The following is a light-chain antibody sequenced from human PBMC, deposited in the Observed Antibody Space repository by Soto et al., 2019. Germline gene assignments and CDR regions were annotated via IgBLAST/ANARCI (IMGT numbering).Light chain of an antibody. J-gene: IGKJ3*01. CDR1: QNISVF. CDR3: QQTYSTLVT. CDR2: TAS. V-gene: IGKV1-39*01. Sequence: DIQMTQSPSSLSASVGDRVTIACRASQNISVFLNWYQHKAGKAPKLLIYTASSLESGVPSRISGGGSGTEFPLTISSLQPDDFATYYCQQTYSTLVTFGPGTKVDIK.